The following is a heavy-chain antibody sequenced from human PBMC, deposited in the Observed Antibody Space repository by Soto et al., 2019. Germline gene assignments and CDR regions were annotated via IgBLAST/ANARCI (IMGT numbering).Heavy chain of an antibody. Sequence: SETLSLTCTVSGGSITSGVYYWSWIRQHPGKGLEWIGYIYYSGFTYYNPSLKSRVTISVDTSKNQFSLKLSSVTAADTAVYYCARSVFPWGQGTLVTVSS. V-gene: IGHV4-31*03. CDR1: GGSITSGVYY. CDR2: IYYSGFT. CDR3: ARSVFP. J-gene: IGHJ5*02.